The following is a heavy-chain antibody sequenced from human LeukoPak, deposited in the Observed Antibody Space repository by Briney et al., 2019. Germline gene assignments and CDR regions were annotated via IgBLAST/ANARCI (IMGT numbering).Heavy chain of an antibody. CDR3: ARRSSGWRGWFDP. Sequence: SETLSLTCTVSGGSISSYYWSWIRQPPGKGLEWIGHIYYSGSTNYNPSLKSRVTISVDTSKNQFSLKLSSVTAADTAVYYCARRSSGWRGWFDPWGQGTLVTVSS. CDR2: IYYSGST. CDR1: GGSISSYY. D-gene: IGHD6-19*01. V-gene: IGHV4-59*01. J-gene: IGHJ5*02.